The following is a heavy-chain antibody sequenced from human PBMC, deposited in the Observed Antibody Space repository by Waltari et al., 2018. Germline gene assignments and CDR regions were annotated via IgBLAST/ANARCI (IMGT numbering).Heavy chain of an antibody. Sequence: QVQLQESGPGLVKPSQTLSLTCTVSGGSISSGSYYWSWIRQPAGKGLEWIGYIYTSGRAPCPPSHQSRVTISVAPSKNQFSLKLRSVTAAGAAVYYCARERVGIAVAGWGQGTLVTVSS. CDR1: GGSISSGSYY. J-gene: IGHJ4*02. CDR3: ARERVGIAVAG. CDR2: IYTSGRA. V-gene: IGHV4-61*09. D-gene: IGHD6-19*01.